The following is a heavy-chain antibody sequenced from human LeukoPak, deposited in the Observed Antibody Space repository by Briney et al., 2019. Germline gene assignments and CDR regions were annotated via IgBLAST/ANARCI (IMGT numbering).Heavy chain of an antibody. CDR1: GGSISSGGYY. J-gene: IGHJ4*02. V-gene: IGHV4-31*03. CDR3: ARVRDTAMAYFDY. CDR2: IYYSGST. D-gene: IGHD5-18*01. Sequence: SETLSLTCTVSGGSISSGGYYWSWIRQHPGKGLEWIGYIYYSGSTYYNPSLKSRVTISVDTSKNQFSLKLSSVTAADTAVYYCARVRDTAMAYFDYWGQGTLVTVSS.